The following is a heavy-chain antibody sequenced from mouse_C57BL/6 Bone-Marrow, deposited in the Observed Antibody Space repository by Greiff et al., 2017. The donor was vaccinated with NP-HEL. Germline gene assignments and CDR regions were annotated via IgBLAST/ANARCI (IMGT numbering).Heavy chain of an antibody. Sequence: EVQLQESGPELVKPGASVKIPCKASGYTFTDYNMDWVKQSHGKSLAWIGDINPNNGGTIYNQKFKGKATLTVDKSSSTAYMELRSLTSEDTAVYYCARSYDGYYVPYFDVWGTGTTVTVSS. CDR3: ARSYDGYYVPYFDV. J-gene: IGHJ1*03. CDR1: GYTFTDYN. V-gene: IGHV1-18*01. CDR2: INPNNGGT. D-gene: IGHD2-3*01.